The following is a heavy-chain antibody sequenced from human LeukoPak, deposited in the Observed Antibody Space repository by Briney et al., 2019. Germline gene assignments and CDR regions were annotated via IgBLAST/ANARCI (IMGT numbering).Heavy chain of an antibody. CDR3: AREDKRPL. V-gene: IGHV3-66*01. J-gene: IGHJ4*02. Sequence: GGSLRLSCAASGFTVSANYMTWVRQAPGKGLEWVSVVYSGGSTYYADSVKGRLPISRDSSKNTLYLQMHSLRAKDTTVYYCAREDKRPLCGQGTLVTVSS. CDR1: GFTVSANY. CDR2: VYSGGST. D-gene: IGHD2-15*01.